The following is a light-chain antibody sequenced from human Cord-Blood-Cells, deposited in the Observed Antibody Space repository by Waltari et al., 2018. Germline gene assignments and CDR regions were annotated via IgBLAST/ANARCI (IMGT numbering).Light chain of an antibody. V-gene: IGLV1-47*01. CDR1: SSNVGSNY. CDR3: AAWDDSLSGGV. CDR2: RNN. Sequence: QSVLTQPPSASGTPGQRVTISCSGSSSNVGSNYLYWYQQLPGTAPKLLIYRNNQRRSGVPDRFSGCTSGTSVSLAISGLRSEDEADYYCAAWDDSLSGGVFGGGTKLTVL. J-gene: IGLJ3*02.